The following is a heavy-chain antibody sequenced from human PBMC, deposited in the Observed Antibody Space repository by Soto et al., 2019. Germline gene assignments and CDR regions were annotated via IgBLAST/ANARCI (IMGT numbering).Heavy chain of an antibody. CDR1: GFNFSDHY. D-gene: IGHD3-10*01. J-gene: IGHJ4*02. Sequence: SGFNFSDHYMDWVRQAPGKGLEWVGRNRNRPNSYTTQYAASVKGRFAVLRDDSENLVYLQMNDLKTEDTAVYYCVRDSGRGFYFDYWGQGAQVTVSS. V-gene: IGHV3-72*01. CDR3: VRDSGRGFYFDY. CDR2: NRNRPNSYTT.